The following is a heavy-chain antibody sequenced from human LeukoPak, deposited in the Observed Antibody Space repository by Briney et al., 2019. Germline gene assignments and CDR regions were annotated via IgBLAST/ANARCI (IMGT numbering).Heavy chain of an antibody. CDR2: IRYDGSNK. J-gene: IGHJ4*02. CDR1: GFTFSRYG. CDR3: AKDSSSYGDYAFDY. D-gene: IGHD4-17*01. Sequence: PGGSLRLSCAASGFTFSRYGMHWVRQAPGKGLEWVAFIRYDGSNKYYADSVKGRFTISRDNSKNTLYLQMNSLRAEDTAVYYCAKDSSSYGDYAFDYWGQGTLVTVSS. V-gene: IGHV3-30*02.